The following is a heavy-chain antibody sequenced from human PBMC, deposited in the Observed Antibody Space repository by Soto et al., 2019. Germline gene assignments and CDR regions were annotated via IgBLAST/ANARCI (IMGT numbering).Heavy chain of an antibody. V-gene: IGHV1-69*01. CDR2: IIPVYGTP. D-gene: IGHD2-15*01. CDR1: GGTFSNYA. CDR3: SIVTAYGMDV. J-gene: IGHJ6*02. Sequence: QVQLEQSGAEVKKPGSSLKVSCKATGGTFSNYAISWVRQAPGQGLEWMAGIIPVYGTPSYAQRFQDRVTISADESTTTAYMEVHSLRSEDTAMYYCSIVTAYGMDVWGPGTTVIVSS.